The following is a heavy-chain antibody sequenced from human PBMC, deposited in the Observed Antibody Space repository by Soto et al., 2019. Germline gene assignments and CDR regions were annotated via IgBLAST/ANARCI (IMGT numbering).Heavy chain of an antibody. D-gene: IGHD3-10*01. CDR2: FYHSGST. CDR3: ARGEYYGSGNYFDY. CDR1: GHSISSGYY. Sequence: SETLSLTCAVSGHSISSGYYWGWIRQPPGKGLEWTGSFYHSGSTYYSPSLKSRVTISVDTSKNQFSLKLSSVTAADTAVYYCARGEYYGSGNYFDYWGQGTLVTVSS. V-gene: IGHV4-38-2*01. J-gene: IGHJ4*02.